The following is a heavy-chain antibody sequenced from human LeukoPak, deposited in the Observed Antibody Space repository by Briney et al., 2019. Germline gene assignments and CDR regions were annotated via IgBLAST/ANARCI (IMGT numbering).Heavy chain of an antibody. V-gene: IGHV3-48*03. CDR2: ISSSGSTM. Sequence: TGGSLRLSCAASGFTFSSYEINWVRQAPGRGLEWVSYISSSGSTMYYADSVRGRFTISRDNSKNTLYLQMNSLRAEDTALYYCAKGRGYSGYDFFDYWGQGTLVTVSS. J-gene: IGHJ4*02. CDR1: GFTFSSYE. CDR3: AKGRGYSGYDFFDY. D-gene: IGHD5-12*01.